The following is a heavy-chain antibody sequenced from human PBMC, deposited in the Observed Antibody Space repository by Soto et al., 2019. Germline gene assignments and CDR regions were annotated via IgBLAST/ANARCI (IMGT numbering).Heavy chain of an antibody. V-gene: IGHV4-4*07. CDR2: IYTSGST. Sequence: QVRLQESGPGLAKPSETLSLTCTVSGGSFSGYYWSWIRQSAGKGLEWIGRIYTSGSTNYNPSLKSRVTMSVDTSKNQFSLKMSSVTAADTAVYYCARDRLGSSRNWGQGTLVSVSS. D-gene: IGHD6-13*01. J-gene: IGHJ4*02. CDR3: ARDRLGSSRN. CDR1: GGSFSGYY.